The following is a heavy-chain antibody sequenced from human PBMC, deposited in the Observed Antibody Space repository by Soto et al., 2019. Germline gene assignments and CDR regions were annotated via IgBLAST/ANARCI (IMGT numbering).Heavy chain of an antibody. D-gene: IGHD2-15*01. CDR1: GGSISSGDYY. Sequence: QVQLQESGPGLVKPSQTLSLTCTVSGGSISSGDYYWSWIRQPPGKGLEWIGYIYYSGSTYYNPYLNRRVTISVETSKNQFSLNLSSVTAADTAVYYCARDPSGGSSYYYYGMDVWGQGTTVTVSS. CDR2: IYYSGST. CDR3: ARDPSGGSSYYYYGMDV. V-gene: IGHV4-30-4*01. J-gene: IGHJ6*02.